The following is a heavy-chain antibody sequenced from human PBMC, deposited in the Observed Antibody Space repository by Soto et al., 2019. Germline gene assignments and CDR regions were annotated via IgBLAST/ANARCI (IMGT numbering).Heavy chain of an antibody. J-gene: IGHJ4*02. D-gene: IGHD1-26*01. CDR3: ARDRGSYALDY. V-gene: IGHV1-18*01. CDR2: ISANNGNT. CDR1: GYTFTSYG. Sequence: QVQLVQSGAEVKKPGASVKVSCKAFGYTFTSYGISWVRQAPGQGLEWMGWISANNGNTNYAQKPQGRVTMTTDTPTSTAYMKLRSLRSDETAVYYCARDRGSYALDYWGQGTLVTVAS.